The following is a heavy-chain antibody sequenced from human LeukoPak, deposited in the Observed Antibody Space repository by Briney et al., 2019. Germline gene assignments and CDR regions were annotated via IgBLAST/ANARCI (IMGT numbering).Heavy chain of an antibody. CDR3: ASSPRMTALLFDH. CDR2: IYYSGTT. D-gene: IGHD2-21*02. CDR1: GGSISGYY. V-gene: IGHV4-59*01. Sequence: SETLSLTCTVSGGSISGYYWSWIRQPPGKGLEWLGYIYYSGTTNYKPSLKSRVIISIDTSKNQFSLKLNSVTAADTAVYYCASSPRMTALLFDHWGQGTLVTVSS. J-gene: IGHJ4*02.